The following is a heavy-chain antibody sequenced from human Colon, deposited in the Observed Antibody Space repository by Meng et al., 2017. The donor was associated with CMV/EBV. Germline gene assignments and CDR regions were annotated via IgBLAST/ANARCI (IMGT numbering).Heavy chain of an antibody. CDR2: INGDGSST. CDR3: ARGRGGITMTVVVGAFDI. Sequence: GGSLRLSCAASGFPFGNYWMHWVRQAPGKGLVWVSRINGDGSSTNYADSVKGRFTISKDNAKNTLYLQMNSLRAEDTAVYYCARGRGGITMTVVVGAFDIWGQGTMVTVSS. V-gene: IGHV3-74*01. J-gene: IGHJ3*02. CDR1: GFPFGNYW. D-gene: IGHD3-22*01.